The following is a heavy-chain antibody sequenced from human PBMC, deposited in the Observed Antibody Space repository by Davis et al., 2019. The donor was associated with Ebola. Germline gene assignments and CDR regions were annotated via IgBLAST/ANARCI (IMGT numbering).Heavy chain of an antibody. CDR2: ISDDSSST. D-gene: IGHD3-22*01. Sequence: GESLKISCAVSGFTFSNYNMNWVRQTPGKGLEWVSHISDDSSSTYYADSVKGRFTISRDNSKNTLYLQMNSLRAEDTAVYYCAKDQVISNYYDSSGYYSRFDPWGQGTLVTVSS. CDR3: AKDQVISNYYDSSGYYSRFDP. CDR1: GFTFSNYN. J-gene: IGHJ5*02. V-gene: IGHV3-23*01.